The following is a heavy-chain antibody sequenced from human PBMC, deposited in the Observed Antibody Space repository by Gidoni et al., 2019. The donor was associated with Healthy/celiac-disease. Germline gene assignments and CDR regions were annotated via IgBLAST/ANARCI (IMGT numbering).Heavy chain of an antibody. D-gene: IGHD3-10*01. Sequence: EVQLVESGGGLVQPGRSLRLSCTASGFTFGDYAMSWFRQAPGKGLEWVGVIRSKAYGGTTEYAASVKGRFTISRDDSKSIAYLQMNSLKTEDTAVYYCTRAYYYGSGSYFFDYWGQGTLVTVSS. V-gene: IGHV3-49*03. CDR1: GFTFGDYA. J-gene: IGHJ4*02. CDR3: TRAYYYGSGSYFFDY. CDR2: IRSKAYGGTT.